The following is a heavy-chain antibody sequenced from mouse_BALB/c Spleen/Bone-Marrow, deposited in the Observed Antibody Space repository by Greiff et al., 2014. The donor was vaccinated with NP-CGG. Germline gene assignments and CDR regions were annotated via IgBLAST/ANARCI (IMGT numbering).Heavy chain of an antibody. Sequence: VQLQQSGAELVKPGASVKLSCTASGFTINDTWMHWMKQRPEQGLEWIGGIDPADGSPKYDEKFKNRATLTVDKSSTTAYMQLSSLTSEDAAVDYCAREGRFEFFDYWGQGTTLTVSA. CDR2: IDPADGSP. V-gene: IGHV14-3*02. CDR3: AREGRFEFFDY. CDR1: GFTINDTW. J-gene: IGHJ2*01.